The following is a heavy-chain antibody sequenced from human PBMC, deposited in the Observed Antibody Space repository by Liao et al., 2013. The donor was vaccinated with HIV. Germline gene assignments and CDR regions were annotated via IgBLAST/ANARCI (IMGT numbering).Heavy chain of an antibody. CDR2: IYTSGTT. D-gene: IGHD7-27*01. J-gene: IGHJ3*02. Sequence: QVQLQESGPGLVMPSQTLSLTCTVSGGSISISNYYWSWIRQPAGKGLEWIGRIYTSGTTNYNPSLKSRVTISVDTSKNQFSLKLSSVTAADTAMYYCARLTGDDAFDIWGQGTMVTVSS. CDR3: ARLTGDDAFDI. CDR1: GGSISISNYY. V-gene: IGHV4-61*02.